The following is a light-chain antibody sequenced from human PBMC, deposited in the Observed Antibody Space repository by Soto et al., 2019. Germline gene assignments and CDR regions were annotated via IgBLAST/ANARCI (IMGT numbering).Light chain of an antibody. CDR1: QGIGTW. CDR3: QQTNSFPVT. CDR2: GAS. J-gene: IGKJ5*01. V-gene: IGKV1D-12*01. Sequence: DVQVTPSPSFVSASVGDTVTITCRASQGIGTWLAWYQQKPGKAPNLLIYGASNLQSGVPPRFSGSGLGTHFTLTIVSLQPEDFATYFCQQTNSFPVTFGQGTRLEI.